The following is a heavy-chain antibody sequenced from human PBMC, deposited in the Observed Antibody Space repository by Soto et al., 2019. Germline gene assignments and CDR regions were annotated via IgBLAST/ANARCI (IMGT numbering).Heavy chain of an antibody. CDR3: ASSYGSGYRAFDY. D-gene: IGHD3-10*01. Sequence: QVQLVQSGVEVKRPGSSVKVSCKASGDTFNFYSINWVRQAPGLGLEWMGRVNPIVSMSNYAQKFQGRVTMTAAKSTSTAYMELSSLRSEDTAIYYCASSYGSGYRAFDYWGQGALVTVSS. CDR2: VNPIVSMS. V-gene: IGHV1-69*02. J-gene: IGHJ4*02. CDR1: GDTFNFYS.